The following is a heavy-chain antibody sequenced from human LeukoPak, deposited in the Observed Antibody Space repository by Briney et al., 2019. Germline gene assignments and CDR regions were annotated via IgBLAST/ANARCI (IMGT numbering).Heavy chain of an antibody. CDR2: ISAYNGNT. D-gene: IGHD1-26*01. CDR3: ARGGASGPQGFDY. V-gene: IGHV1-18*01. J-gene: IGHJ4*02. CDR1: GDTFTSYG. Sequence: ASVKVSCKSSGDTFTSYGFTWVRQAPGQGLAWMGWISAYNGNTNYAQKLQGRITMTTDTSTTTVYMELRSLRSDDTAMYYCARGGASGPQGFDYWGQGTLVTVSS.